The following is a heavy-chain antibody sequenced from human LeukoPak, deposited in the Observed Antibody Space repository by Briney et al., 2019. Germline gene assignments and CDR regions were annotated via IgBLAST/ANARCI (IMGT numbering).Heavy chain of an antibody. D-gene: IGHD6-13*01. CDR1: GGSISSYY. Sequence: SETLSLTCTVSGGSISSYYWSWIRQPPGKGLEWIGYIYYSGSTNYNPSLKSRVTISVDTSKNQFSLKLSSVTAADTAVYYCARHALQQLDGSWAAFDTWGQGTMVTVSS. J-gene: IGHJ3*02. CDR3: ARHALQQLDGSWAAFDT. V-gene: IGHV4-59*08. CDR2: IYYSGST.